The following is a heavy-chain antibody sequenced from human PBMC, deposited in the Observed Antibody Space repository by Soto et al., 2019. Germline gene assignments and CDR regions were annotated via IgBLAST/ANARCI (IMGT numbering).Heavy chain of an antibody. Sequence: ASVKVSCKVSGYTLTELSMHWVRQAPGKGLEWMGGFDPEDGETIYAQKFQGRVTMTEDTSTDTAYMELSSMRSEDTAVYYCATTFEAIAAAGSFDYWGQGTLVTVSS. CDR3: ATTFEAIAAAGSFDY. V-gene: IGHV1-24*01. J-gene: IGHJ4*02. CDR1: GYTLTELS. D-gene: IGHD6-13*01. CDR2: FDPEDGET.